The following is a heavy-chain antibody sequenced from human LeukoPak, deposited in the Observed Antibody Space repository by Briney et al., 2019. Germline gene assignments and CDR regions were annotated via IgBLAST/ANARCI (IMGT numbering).Heavy chain of an antibody. CDR2: FDPEDGET. V-gene: IGHV1-24*01. CDR1: GYTFTGYY. D-gene: IGHD6-19*01. CDR3: ATAIAVANHPDY. J-gene: IGHJ4*02. Sequence: ASVKVSCKASGYTFTGYYMHWVRQAPGKGLEWMGGFDPEDGETIYAQKFQGRVTMTEDTSTDTAYMELSSLRSEDTAVYYCATAIAVANHPDYWGQGTLVTVSS.